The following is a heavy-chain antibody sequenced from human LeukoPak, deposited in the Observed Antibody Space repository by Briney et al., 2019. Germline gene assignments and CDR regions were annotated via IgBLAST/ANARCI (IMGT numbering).Heavy chain of an antibody. V-gene: IGHV1-69*05. Sequence: SVKVSCKASGGTFSSYAISWVRRAPGQGLEWMGGISPIFGTANYAQKFQGRVTITTDESTSTAYMELSSLRSEDTAVYYCARGPSIAAPMDDWGKGTTVTVSS. CDR1: GGTFSSYA. D-gene: IGHD6-6*01. CDR3: ARGPSIAAPMDD. CDR2: ISPIFGTA. J-gene: IGHJ6*03.